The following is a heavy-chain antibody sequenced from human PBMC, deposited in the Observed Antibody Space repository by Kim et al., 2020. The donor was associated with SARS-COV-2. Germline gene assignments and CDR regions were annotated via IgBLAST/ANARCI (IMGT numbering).Heavy chain of an antibody. CDR3: ARGQWLELRDNWFDP. D-gene: IGHD1-7*01. J-gene: IGHJ5*02. V-gene: IGHV1-18*01. Sequence: QKLQGRVTMTTDTSTSTAYMELRSLRSDDTAVYYCARGQWLELRDNWFDPWGQGTLVTVSS.